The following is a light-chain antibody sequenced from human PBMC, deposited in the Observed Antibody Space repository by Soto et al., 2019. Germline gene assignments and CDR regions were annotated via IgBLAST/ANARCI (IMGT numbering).Light chain of an antibody. CDR1: SFNIGNNY. Sequence: QSVLTQPPSVSAAPGQKVTISCSGSSFNIGNNYVSWYQQLPRTAPKLLIYDNNERPSGIPDRFSGSKSGTSATLGITGLQTGDEADYYCGTWDSSLSAVVFGGGTKLTVL. CDR3: GTWDSSLSAVV. J-gene: IGLJ2*01. V-gene: IGLV1-51*01. CDR2: DNN.